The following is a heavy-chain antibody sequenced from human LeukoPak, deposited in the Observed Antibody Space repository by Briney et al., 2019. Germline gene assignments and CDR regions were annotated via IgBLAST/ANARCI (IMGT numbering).Heavy chain of an antibody. CDR2: INTGNGNT. V-gene: IGHV1-3*04. CDR1: GYTFTTFA. CDR3: AREALWFGHVFDI. Sequence: ASVKVPCKTSGYTFTTFAMHWVRQAPGQRLEWMGWINTGNGNTKYSQKFQGRVSITRDTSASTAYMELSGLRSEDTAVYYCAREALWFGHVFDIWGQGTMVTVSS. D-gene: IGHD3-10*01. J-gene: IGHJ3*02.